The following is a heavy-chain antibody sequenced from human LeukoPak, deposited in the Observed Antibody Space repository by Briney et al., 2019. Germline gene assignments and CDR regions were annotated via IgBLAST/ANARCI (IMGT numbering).Heavy chain of an antibody. V-gene: IGHV4-39*07. CDR3: ARTGVGKIDFDY. D-gene: IGHD7-27*01. Sequence: PSETLSLTCTVSGGSISSSSYYWGWIRQPPGKGLEWIGSIYYSGSTYYNPSLKSRVTISVDTSKNQFSLKLSSVTAADTAVYYCARTGVGKIDFDYWGQGTLVTVSS. CDR2: IYYSGST. CDR1: GGSISSSSYY. J-gene: IGHJ4*02.